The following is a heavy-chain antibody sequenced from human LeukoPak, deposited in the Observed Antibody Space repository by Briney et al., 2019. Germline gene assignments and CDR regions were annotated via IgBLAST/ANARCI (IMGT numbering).Heavy chain of an antibody. Sequence: GGSLRLSCAASGFTFSDYYMNWVRQAPGKGLEWVSSIISSSSYIYYADSVKGRFTISRDNAKNSLYLQMNSLRAEDTAVYYCARDAYGSMDVWGQGTTVTVSS. CDR1: GFTFSDYY. CDR2: IISSSSYI. D-gene: IGHD2-21*01. CDR3: ARDAYGSMDV. J-gene: IGHJ6*02. V-gene: IGHV3-21*01.